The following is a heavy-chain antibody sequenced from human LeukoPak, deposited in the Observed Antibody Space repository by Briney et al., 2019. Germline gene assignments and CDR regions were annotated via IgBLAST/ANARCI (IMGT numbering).Heavy chain of an antibody. J-gene: IGHJ6*02. V-gene: IGHV4-59*01. CDR3: ARGYYSNYVYYYYGMDV. CDR1: GGSISSYY. Sequence: SETLSLTCTVSGGSISSYYWSRIRQPPGKGLEWIGYIYYSGSTNYNPSLKSRVTISVDTPKNQFSLKLTSVTAADTAVYYCARGYYSNYVYYYYGMDVWGQGTTVTVSS. CDR2: IYYSGST. D-gene: IGHD4-11*01.